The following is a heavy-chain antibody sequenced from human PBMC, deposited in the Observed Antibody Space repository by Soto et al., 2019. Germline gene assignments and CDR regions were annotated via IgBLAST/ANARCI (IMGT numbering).Heavy chain of an antibody. CDR1: GFTFSSND. Sequence: EVQLVESGGGLIQPGGSLRLSCAASGFTFSSNDMNWVRQAPGKGPEWVSLIYSSGSTYYADSVKGRFTISRDNSKNTLYLQMSSLRAEDTAVYYCATRPLLPGAPWGQGTMVTVSS. V-gene: IGHV3-53*01. CDR3: ATRPLLPGAP. D-gene: IGHD3-22*01. J-gene: IGHJ3*01. CDR2: IYSSGST.